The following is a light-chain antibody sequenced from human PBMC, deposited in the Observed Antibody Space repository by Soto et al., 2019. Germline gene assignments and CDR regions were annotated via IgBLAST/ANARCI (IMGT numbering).Light chain of an antibody. J-gene: IGKJ1*01. Sequence: DIQMPHSPSSLSAYVGDRVTITCRASQVISNYFAWYQQKPGKLPALLIYAASTLQSGFPSRFSGTGSGTDFTLNIRCLQTEDVASCYCPHYNTAPWAFGQGTKVEVK. CDR1: QVISNY. V-gene: IGKV1-27*01. CDR2: AAS. CDR3: PHYNTAPWA.